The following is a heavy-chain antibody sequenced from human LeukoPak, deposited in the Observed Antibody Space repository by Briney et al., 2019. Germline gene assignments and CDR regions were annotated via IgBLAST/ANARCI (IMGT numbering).Heavy chain of an antibody. CDR2: INSDGGASFGSST. J-gene: IGHJ4*02. V-gene: IGHV3-74*01. CDR3: ARDEWWQLIAVAITSYFDR. CDR1: GFNFGDYW. Sequence: GGSLRLSCVASGFNFGDYWMHWVRQAPGKEPEWVSRINSDGGASFGSSTIYADSVKGRFTISRDNAKNSLYLQMNSLRAEDTAVYYCARDEWWQLIAVAITSYFDRWGQGTLVTVSS. D-gene: IGHD6-19*01.